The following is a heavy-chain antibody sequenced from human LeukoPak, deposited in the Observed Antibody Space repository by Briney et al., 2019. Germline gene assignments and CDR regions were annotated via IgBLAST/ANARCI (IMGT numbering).Heavy chain of an antibody. CDR3: ARVRGYCSSTICYRYYFDY. Sequence: TVXGXSISSGYYWGWIRQPPGXGLXXXXXXXXSGSTYYNPSLKSRVTISVDTSKNQFSLKLTSVTAADTAVYYCARVRGYCSSTICYRYYFDYWGQGTLVTVSS. CDR2: XXXSGST. CDR1: GXSISSGYY. J-gene: IGHJ4*02. D-gene: IGHD2-2*01. V-gene: IGHV4-38-2*02.